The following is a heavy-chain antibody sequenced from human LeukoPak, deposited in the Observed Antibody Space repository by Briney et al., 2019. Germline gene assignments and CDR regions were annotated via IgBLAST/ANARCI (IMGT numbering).Heavy chain of an antibody. CDR2: IKKDGSEK. CDR1: GFTFNTYW. J-gene: IGHJ4*02. CDR3: ARGLYSGFEY. Sequence: QAGGSLRLSCAASGFTFNTYWMNWIRQAPGKGLEWVANIKKDGSEKYYVDSVKGRFTISRDNAKNLLYLLMNSLRVEDTAVYYCARGLYSGFEYWGQGSLVTVS. V-gene: IGHV3-7*01. D-gene: IGHD2-21*01.